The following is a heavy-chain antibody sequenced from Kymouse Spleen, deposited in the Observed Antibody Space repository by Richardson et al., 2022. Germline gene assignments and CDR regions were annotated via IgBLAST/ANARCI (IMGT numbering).Heavy chain of an antibody. CDR1: GGSFSGYY. Sequence: QVQLQQWGAGLLKPSETLSLTCAVYGGSFSGYYWSWIRQPPGKGLEWIGEINHSGSTNYNPSLKSRVTISVDTSKNQFSLKLSSVTAADTAVYYCAIYSSGQLFDYWGQGTLVTVSS. J-gene: IGHJ4*02. V-gene: IGHV4-34*01. D-gene: IGHD6-19*01. CDR2: INHSGST. CDR3: AIYSSGQLFDY.